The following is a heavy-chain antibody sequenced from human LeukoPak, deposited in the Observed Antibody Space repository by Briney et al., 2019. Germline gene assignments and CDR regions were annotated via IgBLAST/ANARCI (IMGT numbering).Heavy chain of an antibody. J-gene: IGHJ5*02. CDR1: GGSISSSSYY. CDR3: ARERGDSSGYWPRNRVDP. V-gene: IGHV4-39*07. D-gene: IGHD3-22*01. Sequence: PSETLSLACTVSGGSISSSSYYWGWIRQPPGKGLEWIGSIYYSGSTYYNPSLKSRVTISVDTSKNQFSLKLSSVTAADTAVYYCARERGDSSGYWPRNRVDPWGQGTLVTVSS. CDR2: IYYSGST.